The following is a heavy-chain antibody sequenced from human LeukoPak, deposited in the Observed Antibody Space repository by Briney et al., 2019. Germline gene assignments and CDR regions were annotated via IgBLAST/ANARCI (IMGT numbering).Heavy chain of an antibody. CDR1: GFTFSSYW. D-gene: IGHD3-10*01. CDR3: ARARPVLLWFGEAES. Sequence: PGGSLRLSCAASGFTFSSYWMSWVRQAPGKGLEWVANIKQDGSEKYYVDSVKGRFTISRDNAKNSLYLQMNSLRAEDTAVYYCARARPVLLWFGEAESWGQGTLVTVSS. CDR2: IKQDGSEK. V-gene: IGHV3-7*01. J-gene: IGHJ5*02.